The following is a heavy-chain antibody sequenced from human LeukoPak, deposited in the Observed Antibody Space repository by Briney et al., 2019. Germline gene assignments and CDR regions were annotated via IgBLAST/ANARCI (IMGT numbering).Heavy chain of an antibody. J-gene: IGHJ4*02. CDR3: ARGGDFWSGYRFDY. D-gene: IGHD3-3*01. V-gene: IGHV4-39*07. Sequence: PSETLSLTCTVSGGSISSSSYYWGWIRQPPGKGLEWIGSIYYSGSTYYNPSLKSRVTISVDTSKNQFSLKLSSVTAADTAVYYCARGGDFWSGYRFDYWGQGTLVTVSS. CDR1: GGSISSSSYY. CDR2: IYYSGST.